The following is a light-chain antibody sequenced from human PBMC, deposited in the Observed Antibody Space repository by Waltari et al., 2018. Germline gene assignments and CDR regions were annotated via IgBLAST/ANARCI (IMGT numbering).Light chain of an antibody. CDR3: LQDYNYPYT. Sequence: AIQMTQSPSSLSASVGDRVTLPCRASQGIRNDLGWYQQKPGEAPKLLIYDASILQGGVPSRFSGRGSGTDFTLTISSLQPEDFATYYCLQDYNYPYTFGQGTKL. V-gene: IGKV1-6*01. CDR2: DAS. CDR1: QGIRND. J-gene: IGKJ2*01.